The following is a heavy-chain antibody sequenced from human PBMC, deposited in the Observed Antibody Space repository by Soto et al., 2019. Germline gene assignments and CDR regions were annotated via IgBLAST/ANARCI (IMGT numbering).Heavy chain of an antibody. J-gene: IGHJ6*02. V-gene: IGHV3-21*01. CDR3: ARGSYNWTDVPPYYYYGMDV. Sequence: EVQLVESGGGLVKPGGSLRLSCAASGFTFSSYSMNWVRQAPGKGLEWVSSISSSSSYIYYADSVKGRFTISRDNAKNSLYLQMNSLRAEDTAVYYCARGSYNWTDVPPYYYYGMDVWGQGTTVTVSS. CDR2: ISSSSSYI. CDR1: GFTFSSYS. D-gene: IGHD1-1*01.